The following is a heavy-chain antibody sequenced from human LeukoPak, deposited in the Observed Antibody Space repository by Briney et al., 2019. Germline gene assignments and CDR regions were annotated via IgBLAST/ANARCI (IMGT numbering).Heavy chain of an antibody. J-gene: IGHJ3*02. CDR1: GGSISSSGYY. CDR3: ARGTPDYGGNSREDAFDI. V-gene: IGHV4-39*01. Sequence: PSETLSLTCTVSGGSISSSGYYWGWIRQPPGKGLEWIGSIYYSGSTHYNPSLESRVTISVDTSKNQFSLKLSSVTAADTAVYYCARGTPDYGGNSREDAFDIWGQGTMVTVSS. CDR2: IYYSGST. D-gene: IGHD4-23*01.